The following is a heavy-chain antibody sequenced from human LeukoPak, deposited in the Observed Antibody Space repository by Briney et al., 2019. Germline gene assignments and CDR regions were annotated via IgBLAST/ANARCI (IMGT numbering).Heavy chain of an antibody. V-gene: IGHV4-61*02. CDR3: ARTQYDFWSGTYYFDY. D-gene: IGHD3-3*01. J-gene: IGHJ4*02. Sequence: SETLSLTCTVSGGSLSSGSYYWSWIRQPAGKGLEWIGRIYTSGSTNYNPSLKSRVTISVDTSKNQFSLKLSSVTAADTAVYYCARTQYDFWSGTYYFDYWGQGTLVTVSS. CDR2: IYTSGST. CDR1: GGSLSSGSYY.